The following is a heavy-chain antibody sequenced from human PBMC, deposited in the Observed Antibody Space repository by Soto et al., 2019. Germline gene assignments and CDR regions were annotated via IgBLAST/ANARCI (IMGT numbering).Heavy chain of an antibody. Sequence: PGESLKISCKGSGYRFSNYWIGWVRQMPGKGLEWMGIIYPGDSDTRYSPSFQGQVTISADKSVSTAYLQWSSLEASDTAMYYCARLFGKYQLLPNWFDPWGQGTLVTVSS. V-gene: IGHV5-51*01. CDR2: IYPGDSDT. J-gene: IGHJ5*02. D-gene: IGHD2-2*01. CDR3: ARLFGKYQLLPNWFDP. CDR1: GYRFSNYW.